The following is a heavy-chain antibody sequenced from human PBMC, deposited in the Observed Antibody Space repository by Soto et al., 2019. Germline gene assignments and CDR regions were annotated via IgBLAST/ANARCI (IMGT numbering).Heavy chain of an antibody. CDR1: GYTFTSYA. J-gene: IGHJ4*02. CDR2: INAGNGNT. Sequence: ASVKVSCKASGYTFTSYAMHWVRQAPGQRLEWMGWINAGNGNTKYSQKFQGRVTFTRDTSASTTYMDLSSLRSEDTAIYYCARAISGYVTWGQGTLVTVSS. CDR3: ARAISGYVT. V-gene: IGHV1-3*01. D-gene: IGHD5-12*01.